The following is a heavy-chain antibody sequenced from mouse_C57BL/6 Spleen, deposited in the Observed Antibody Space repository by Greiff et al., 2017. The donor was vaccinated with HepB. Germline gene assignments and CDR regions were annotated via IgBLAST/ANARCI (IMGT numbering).Heavy chain of an antibody. CDR2: IDPSDSYT. CDR1: GYTFTSYW. V-gene: IGHV1-50*01. J-gene: IGHJ4*01. CDR3: ARNGNYVGYAMDY. Sequence: QVQLQQPGAELVKPGASVKLSCKASGYTFTSYWMQWVKQRPGQGLEWIGEIDPSDSYTNYNQKFKGKATVTVDTSSSTAYMQLSSLTSEDSAVYYCARNGNYVGYAMDYWGQGTSVTVSS. D-gene: IGHD2-1*01.